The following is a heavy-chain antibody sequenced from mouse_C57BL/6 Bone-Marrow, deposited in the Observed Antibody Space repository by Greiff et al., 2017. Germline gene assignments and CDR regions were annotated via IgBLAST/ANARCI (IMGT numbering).Heavy chain of an antibody. D-gene: IGHD2-3*01. CDR1: GYTFTDYE. Sequence: VQLQQSGAELVRPGASVTLSCKASGYTFTDYEMHWVKQTPVHGLEWIGAIDPETGGTAYNQKFKGKAILTADKSSSTAYMGLRSLTSEDSAVYYCTRGWLPWYFDVWGTGTTVTVSS. J-gene: IGHJ1*03. V-gene: IGHV1-15*01. CDR2: IDPETGGT. CDR3: TRGWLPWYFDV.